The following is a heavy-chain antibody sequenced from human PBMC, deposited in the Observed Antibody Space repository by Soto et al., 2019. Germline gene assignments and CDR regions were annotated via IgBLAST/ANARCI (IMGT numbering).Heavy chain of an antibody. J-gene: IGHJ6*02. V-gene: IGHV3-21*01. CDR3: ARDNVDTAMVEDLYPYYYYGMDV. CDR2: ISSSSSYI. Sequence: GGSLRLSCAASGFTFSSYSMNWVRQAPGKGLEWVSSISSSSSYIYYADSVKGRFTISRDNAKNSLYLQMNSLRAEDTAVYYCARDNVDTAMVEDLYPYYYYGMDVWGQGTTVTVSS. D-gene: IGHD5-18*01. CDR1: GFTFSSYS.